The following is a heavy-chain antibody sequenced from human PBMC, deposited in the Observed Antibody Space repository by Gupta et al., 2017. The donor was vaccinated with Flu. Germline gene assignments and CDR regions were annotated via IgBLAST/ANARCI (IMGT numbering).Heavy chain of an antibody. J-gene: IGHJ5*02. V-gene: IGHV4-34*01. D-gene: IGHD3-10*01. Sequence: QVQLQQWGAGLLKPSETLSLTCAVYGGSFSGYYCSWIRQPPGKGLEWIGEINHSGSTNYNPSLKSRVTISVDTSKNQFSLKLSSVTAADTAVYYCARGKGGRFGAWFDPWGQGTLVTVSS. CDR1: GGSFSGYY. CDR2: INHSGST. CDR3: ARGKGGRFGAWFDP.